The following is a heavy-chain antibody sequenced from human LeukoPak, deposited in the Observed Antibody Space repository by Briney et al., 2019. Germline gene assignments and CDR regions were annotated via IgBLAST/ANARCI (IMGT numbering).Heavy chain of an antibody. J-gene: IGHJ4*02. Sequence: GGSLRLSCAASGFTFSSYSMNWVRQAPGKGLEWVSCISSRSSYIRYSGSVQGRFTISRDNAKNPLFLQMNSLRAEDTAVYYCARDGCSGGFCLFDYWGQGTLVSVSS. CDR2: ISSRSSYI. CDR1: GFTFSSYS. V-gene: IGHV3-21*01. CDR3: ARDGCSGGFCLFDY. D-gene: IGHD2-15*01.